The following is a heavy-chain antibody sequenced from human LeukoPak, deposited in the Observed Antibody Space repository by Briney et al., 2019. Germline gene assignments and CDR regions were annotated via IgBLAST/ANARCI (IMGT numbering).Heavy chain of an antibody. V-gene: IGHV4-34*01. CDR1: GGSFSGFY. Sequence: SETLSLTCAVYGGSFSGFYWSWIRQPPGKGLEWIGDINHSGGTNYIPSLKSRVTISVDTSKNQFSLKLSSVTAADTAVYYCARLPMVRGVTEYYFDYWGQGTLVTVSS. CDR2: INHSGGT. CDR3: ARLPMVRGVTEYYFDY. J-gene: IGHJ4*02. D-gene: IGHD3-10*01.